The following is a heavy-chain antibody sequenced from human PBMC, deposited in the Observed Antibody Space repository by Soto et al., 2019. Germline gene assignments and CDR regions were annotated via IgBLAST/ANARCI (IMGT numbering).Heavy chain of an antibody. CDR2: IYHSGST. CDR3: ARDRVEATVTPTYYYYGMDV. V-gene: IGHV4-4*02. D-gene: IGHD4-17*01. Sequence: SETLSLTCAVSGGSISSSNWWSWVRQPPGKGLEWIGEIYHSGSTNYNPSLKSRVTISVDKSKNQFSLKLSSVTAADTAVYYCARDRVEATVTPTYYYYGMDVWGQGTTVTVSS. CDR1: GGSISSSNW. J-gene: IGHJ6*02.